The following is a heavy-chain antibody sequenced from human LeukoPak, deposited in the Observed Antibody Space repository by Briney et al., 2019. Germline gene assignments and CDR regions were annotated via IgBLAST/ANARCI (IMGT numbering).Heavy chain of an antibody. Sequence: SETLSLTCTVSGGSISSYYWSWIRQPPGKGLEFIGYIYNSGSTNYNPSLKSRVTISVDTSKNQFSLKLSSVTAADTAVYYCARRESYFDYWGQGTLVTVSS. V-gene: IGHV4-59*08. CDR1: GGSISSYY. J-gene: IGHJ4*02. D-gene: IGHD5-24*01. CDR3: ARRESYFDY. CDR2: IYNSGST.